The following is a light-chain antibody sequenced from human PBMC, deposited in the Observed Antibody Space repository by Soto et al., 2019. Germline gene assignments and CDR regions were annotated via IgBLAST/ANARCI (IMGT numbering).Light chain of an antibody. CDR2: WAS. CDR1: QSVLYSSNNKNY. V-gene: IGKV4-1*01. J-gene: IGKJ2*02. CDR3: QHYYTTPRT. Sequence: DIVMTQSPDSLPVSLGERATINCKSSQSVLYSSNNKNYLDWYQQKPGQPPKLLIYWASIRASGVPDRFSGSGPVTDFTLTISSMQAEDVAVYYCQHYYTTPRTFGQGTRLEIK.